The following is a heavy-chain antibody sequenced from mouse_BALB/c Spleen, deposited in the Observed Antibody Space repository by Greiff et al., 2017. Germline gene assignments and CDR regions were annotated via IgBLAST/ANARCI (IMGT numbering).Heavy chain of an antibody. J-gene: IGHJ4*01. CDR3: ARDGNYGMDY. CDR1: GYSITSGYY. Sequence: DVQLQESGPGLVKPSQSLSLTCSVTGYSITSGYYWNWIRQFPGNKLEWMGYISYDGSNNYNPSLKNRISITRDTSKNQFFLKLNSVTTEDTATYYCARDGNYGMDYWGQGTSVTVSS. V-gene: IGHV3-6*02. D-gene: IGHD2-1*01. CDR2: ISYDGSN.